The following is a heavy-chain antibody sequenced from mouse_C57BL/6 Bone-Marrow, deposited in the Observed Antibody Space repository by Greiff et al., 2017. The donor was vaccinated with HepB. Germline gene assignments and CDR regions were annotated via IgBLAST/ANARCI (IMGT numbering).Heavy chain of an antibody. Sequence: VQLQESGPGLVAPSQRLSIPCTVSGFSLTSYGVSWVRQPPGKGLEWLGVIWGDGSTNYHSALISRLSISKDNSKSQVVLKLNSLQTDDTATYYCAKPDEGYQFAYWGQGTLVTVSA. CDR2: IWGDGST. V-gene: IGHV2-3*01. J-gene: IGHJ3*01. D-gene: IGHD2-3*01. CDR3: AKPDEGYQFAY. CDR1: GFSLTSYG.